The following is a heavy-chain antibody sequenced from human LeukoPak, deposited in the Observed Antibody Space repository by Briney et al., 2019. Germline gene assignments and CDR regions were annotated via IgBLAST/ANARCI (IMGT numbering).Heavy chain of an antibody. D-gene: IGHD3-10*01. CDR1: GYTFTGYY. V-gene: IGHV1-2*02. Sequence: ASVKVSCKASGYTFTGYYIHWVRQAPGQGLEWMGWINPNSGGTDYAQKFQGRVTMTRDTSISTAYMQLSRLRSDDTAVYSCARRHGFGSGSYYEYYFDYWGQGTLVTVSS. CDR2: INPNSGGT. J-gene: IGHJ4*02. CDR3: ARRHGFGSGSYYEYYFDY.